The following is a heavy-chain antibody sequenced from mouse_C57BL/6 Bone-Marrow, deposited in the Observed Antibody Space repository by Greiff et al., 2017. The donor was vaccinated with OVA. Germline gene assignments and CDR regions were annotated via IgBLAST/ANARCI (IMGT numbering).Heavy chain of an antibody. V-gene: IGHV1-82*01. CDR3: AIDGATVGFAY. CDR1: GYAFSSSW. D-gene: IGHD1-1*01. J-gene: IGHJ3*01. Sequence: QVQLQQSGPELVKPGASVKISCKASGYAFSSSWMNWVQQRPGKGLEWIGRIYPGDGDTNYNGKFKGKTTLTADKSSSTAYMQLSSLTSEDSAVYFCAIDGATVGFAYWGQGTLVTVSA. CDR2: IYPGDGDT.